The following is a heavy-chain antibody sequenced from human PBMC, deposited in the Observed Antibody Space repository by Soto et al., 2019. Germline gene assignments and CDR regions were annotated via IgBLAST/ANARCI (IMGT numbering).Heavy chain of an antibody. J-gene: IGHJ5*02. D-gene: IGHD3-22*01. CDR2: IIPIFGTA. Sequence: SVKVSCKASGGTFSSYAISWVRQAPGQGLEWMGGIIPIFGTANYAQKFQGRVTITADESTSTAYMELNSLRSEDTAVYYCARENYDSSGQGCWFDPWGQGTLVTVSS. CDR3: ARENYDSSGQGCWFDP. CDR1: GGTFSSYA. V-gene: IGHV1-69*13.